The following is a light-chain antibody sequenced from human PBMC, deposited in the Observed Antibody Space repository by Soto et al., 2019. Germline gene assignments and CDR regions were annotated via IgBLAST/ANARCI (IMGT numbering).Light chain of an antibody. J-gene: IGKJ2*01. Sequence: DVVMTQSPLSLSVTLGQPASISCSSTQSLEYSDGRTFLNWFQQRPGQSPRRLLYKVSNRDSGVPDRFSGIGSGTNFTLKIIRVEADDVGVYFCMQGRYWATFGQGTKLEIK. CDR2: KVS. CDR3: MQGRYWAT. V-gene: IGKV2-30*01. CDR1: QSLEYSDGRTF.